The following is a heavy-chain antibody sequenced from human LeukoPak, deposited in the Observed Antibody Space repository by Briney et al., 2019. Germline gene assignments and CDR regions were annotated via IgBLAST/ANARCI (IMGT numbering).Heavy chain of an antibody. CDR3: ARELGRPYYYDSSGQTDAFDI. D-gene: IGHD3-22*01. J-gene: IGHJ3*02. V-gene: IGHV4-59*01. Sequence: SETLSLTCTVSGGSISSYYWSWIRQPPGKGLEWIGYIYYSGSTNYNPSLKSRVTISVDTSKSQFSLKLSSVTAADTAVYYCARELGRPYYYDSSGQTDAFDIWGQGTMVTVSS. CDR1: GGSISSYY. CDR2: IYYSGST.